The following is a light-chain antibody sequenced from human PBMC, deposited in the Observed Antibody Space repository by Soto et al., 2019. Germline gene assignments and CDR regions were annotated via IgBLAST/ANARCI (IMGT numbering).Light chain of an antibody. Sequence: DIQMTQSPSTLSAFVGDRVTITCRASQSISNWLAWYQQKPGKAPKLLIYKASSLESGVPSRFSGSGSGTEFTLTINSLQADDFATYYCQQHNSFSITFGQGTRLEN. J-gene: IGKJ5*01. CDR3: QQHNSFSIT. CDR1: QSISNW. V-gene: IGKV1-5*03. CDR2: KAS.